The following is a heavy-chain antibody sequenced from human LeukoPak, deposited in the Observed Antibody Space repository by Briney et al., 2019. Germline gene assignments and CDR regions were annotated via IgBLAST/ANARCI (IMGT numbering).Heavy chain of an antibody. J-gene: IGHJ5*02. CDR3: AREVSDILTGGTWFDP. CDR2: INTNTGNP. Sequence: ASVKVSCKASGYTFTSYGISWVRQAPGQGLEWMGWINTNTGNPTYAQGFTGRFVFSLDTSVSTAYLQISSLKAEDTAVYYCAREVSDILTGGTWFDPWGQGTLVTVSS. D-gene: IGHD3-9*01. V-gene: IGHV7-4-1*02. CDR1: GYTFTSYG.